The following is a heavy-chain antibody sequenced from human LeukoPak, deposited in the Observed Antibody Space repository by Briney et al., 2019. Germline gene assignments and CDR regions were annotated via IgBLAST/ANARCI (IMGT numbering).Heavy chain of an antibody. Sequence: ASVKASCKASGYIFTSYYMHWVRQAPGQGLEWMGIINPSGGSTSYAQKFQGRVTMTRDTSTSTVYMELSSLRSEDTAVYYCARSSKVAVAGTQLFDYWGQGTLVTVSS. CDR1: GYIFTSYY. CDR2: INPSGGST. CDR3: ARSSKVAVAGTQLFDY. V-gene: IGHV1-46*01. J-gene: IGHJ4*02. D-gene: IGHD6-19*01.